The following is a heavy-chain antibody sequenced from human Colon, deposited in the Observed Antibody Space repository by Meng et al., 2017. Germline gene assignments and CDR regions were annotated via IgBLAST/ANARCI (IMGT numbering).Heavy chain of an antibody. V-gene: IGHV1-2*06. Sequence: QVELGQSGDEVKKPGAYVKVSFKSSGYTFIDSHVHWVRQAPGQGLEWMGRIMPSVGDASSAEKFQGRLTLTWDTSIDTAYMDLSSLRSDDSAIYYCVRDGSYYDFDYWGQGTLVTVSS. D-gene: IGHD3-10*01. CDR2: IMPSVGDA. J-gene: IGHJ4*02. CDR3: VRDGSYYDFDY. CDR1: GYTFIDSH.